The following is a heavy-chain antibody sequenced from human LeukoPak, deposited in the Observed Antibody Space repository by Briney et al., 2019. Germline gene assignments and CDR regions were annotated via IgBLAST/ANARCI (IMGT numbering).Heavy chain of an antibody. CDR3: ARGPRDGYKTLLPIDY. CDR2: ISAYNGNT. V-gene: IGHV1-18*01. D-gene: IGHD5-24*01. Sequence: ASVKVSCKASGYTFTSYGISWVRQAPGQGLEWMGWISAYNGNTNYARKLQGRVTMTTNTSTSTAYMELRSLRSDDTAVYYCARGPRDGYKTLLPIDYWGQGTLVTVSS. J-gene: IGHJ4*02. CDR1: GYTFTSYG.